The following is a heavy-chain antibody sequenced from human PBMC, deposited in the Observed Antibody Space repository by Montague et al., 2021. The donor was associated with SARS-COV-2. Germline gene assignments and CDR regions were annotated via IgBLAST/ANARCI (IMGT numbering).Heavy chain of an antibody. CDR2: INNGGST. V-gene: IGHV4-34*01. Sequence: SETLSLTCVVYGTSFSGYYWNWIRQPPGKGLEWIGEINNGGSTKYSPSLKSRLTISVDTSKNQFSLKLTSVAAADTAVYYCARLRDGVVPSPILGVGPYYSYYCMGVWGRGTTVTVSS. CDR1: GTSFSGYY. D-gene: IGHD3-10*01. J-gene: IGHJ6*03. CDR3: ARLRDGVVPSPILGVGPYYSYYCMGV.